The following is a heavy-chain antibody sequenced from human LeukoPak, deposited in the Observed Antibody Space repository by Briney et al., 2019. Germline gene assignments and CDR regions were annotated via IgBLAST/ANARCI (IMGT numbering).Heavy chain of an antibody. J-gene: IGHJ3*02. CDR3: ARVSRYFDWLPYDAFDI. Sequence: ASVKVSCKASGYTFTSYAMNWVRQAPGQGLEWMGWINTNTGNPTYAQGFTGRFVFSLDTSVSTAYLQISSLKAEDTAVYYCARVSRYFDWLPYDAFDIWGQGTMVTVSS. D-gene: IGHD3-9*01. V-gene: IGHV7-4-1*02. CDR2: INTNTGNP. CDR1: GYTFTSYA.